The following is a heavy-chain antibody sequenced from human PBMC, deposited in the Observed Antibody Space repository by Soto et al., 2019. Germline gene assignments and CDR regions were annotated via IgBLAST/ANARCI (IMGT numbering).Heavy chain of an antibody. D-gene: IGHD3-3*01. CDR2: ISAYNGNT. Sequence: QVQLVQSGAEVKKPGASVKVSCKASGYTFTSYGISWVRQAHGQGLEWMGWISAYNGNTNYAQKLQGRVTMTTDTSTSTAYMELRSLRSDDTAVYYCARDGRVLRFLEWLSHESFDYWGQGTLVTVSS. CDR1: GYTFTSYG. CDR3: ARDGRVLRFLEWLSHESFDY. V-gene: IGHV1-18*01. J-gene: IGHJ4*02.